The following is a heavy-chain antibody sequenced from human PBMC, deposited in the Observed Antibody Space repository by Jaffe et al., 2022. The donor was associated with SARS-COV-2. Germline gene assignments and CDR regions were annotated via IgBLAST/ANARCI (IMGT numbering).Heavy chain of an antibody. V-gene: IGHV1-3*01. CDR2: INAGNGNT. J-gene: IGHJ4*02. CDR1: GYTFTNYA. CDR3: ARNNIGYVHFDY. Sequence: QVQLVQSGAEVKKPGASVKVSCKASGYTFTNYAIHWVRQAPGQRLEWMGWINAGNGNTKYSQNFQGRVTITRDTSASTAYMELSSLRSEDTAVYYCARNNIGYVHFDYWGQGTLVTVSS. D-gene: IGHD5-12*01.